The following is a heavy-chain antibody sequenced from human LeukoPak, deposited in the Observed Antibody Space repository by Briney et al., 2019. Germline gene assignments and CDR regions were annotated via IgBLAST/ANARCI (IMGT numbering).Heavy chain of an antibody. CDR1: GYTFTSYD. D-gene: IGHD3-9*01. CDR3: ARGNILTGFDY. J-gene: IGHJ4*02. V-gene: IGHV1-8*01. Sequence: GASVKVSCQASGYTFTSYDINWVQQATGQGLEWMGWMNPNSGNTGYAQKFQGRVTMTRNTSISTAYMELSSLRSEDTAVYYCARGNILTGFDYWGQGTLVTVSS. CDR2: MNPNSGNT.